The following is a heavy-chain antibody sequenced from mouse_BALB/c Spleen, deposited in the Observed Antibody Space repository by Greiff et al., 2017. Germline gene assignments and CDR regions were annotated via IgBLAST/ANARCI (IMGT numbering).Heavy chain of an antibody. V-gene: IGHV1S81*02. CDR2: INPSNGGT. Sequence: QVQLQQSGAELVKPGASVKLSCKASGYTFTSYYMYWVKQRPGQGLEWIGEINPSNGGTNFNEKFKSKATLTVDKSSSTAYMQLSSLTSEDSAVYYCTRWGRYDETWFAYWGQGTLVTVSA. CDR3: TRWGRYDETWFAY. J-gene: IGHJ3*01. CDR1: GYTFTSYY. D-gene: IGHD2-14*01.